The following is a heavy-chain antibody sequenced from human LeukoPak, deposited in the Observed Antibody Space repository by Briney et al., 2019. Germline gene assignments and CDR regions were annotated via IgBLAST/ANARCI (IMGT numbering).Heavy chain of an antibody. CDR1: GVSITFGSYY. D-gene: IGHD3-16*01. V-gene: IGHV4-61*02. J-gene: IGHJ5*02. CDR3: ARERGMRELRTWFDP. CDR2: VYVTGIT. Sequence: SETLSLTCNVSGVSITFGSYYWNWIRQPAGKTLESIGRVYVTGITNYNPSLKSRVTISLDKARNQVSLMLASVTAADTAVYYCARERGMRELRTWFDPWGQGSLVTVST.